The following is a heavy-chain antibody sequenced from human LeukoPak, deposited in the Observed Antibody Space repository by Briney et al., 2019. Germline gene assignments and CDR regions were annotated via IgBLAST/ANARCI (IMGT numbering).Heavy chain of an antibody. V-gene: IGHV4-34*01. CDR3: ARAGIVGATTWYNWFDP. J-gene: IGHJ5*02. D-gene: IGHD1-26*01. CDR1: GGSFSGYY. CDR2: INHSGST. Sequence: SETLSLTCAVYGGSFSGYYWSWIRQPPGKGLEWIGEINHSGSTNYNPSLKSRVTISVDTSKNQFSLKLSSVTAADTAVYYCARAGIVGATTWYNWFDPLGQGTLVTVSS.